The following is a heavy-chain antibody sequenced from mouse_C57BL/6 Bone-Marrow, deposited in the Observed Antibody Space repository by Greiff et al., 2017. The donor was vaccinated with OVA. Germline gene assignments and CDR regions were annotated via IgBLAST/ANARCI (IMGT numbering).Heavy chain of an antibody. J-gene: IGHJ2*01. CDR3: ARDDGYYSYYFDY. V-gene: IGHV1-18*01. Sequence: VQLKQSGPELVKPGASVKIPCKASGYTFTDYNMDWVKQSHGKSLEWIGDINPNNGGTIYNQKFKGKATLTVDKSSSAAYMELRSLTSEDTAVYYCARDDGYYSYYFDYWGQGTTLTVSS. D-gene: IGHD2-3*01. CDR1: GYTFTDYN. CDR2: INPNNGGT.